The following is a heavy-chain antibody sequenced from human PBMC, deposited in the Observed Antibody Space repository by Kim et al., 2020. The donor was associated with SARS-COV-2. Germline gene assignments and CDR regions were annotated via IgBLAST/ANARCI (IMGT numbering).Heavy chain of an antibody. CDR3: ARQARSYDYGDYGADYYYGMDV. J-gene: IGHJ6*02. CDR1: GGSISSSSYY. Sequence: SETLSLTCTVSGGSISSSSYYWGWIRQPPGKGLEWIGSIYYSGSTYYNPSLKSRVTISVDTSKNQFSLKLSSVTAADTAVYYCARQARSYDYGDYGADYYYGMDVWGQGTTGTVSS. V-gene: IGHV4-39*01. CDR2: IYYSGST. D-gene: IGHD4-17*01.